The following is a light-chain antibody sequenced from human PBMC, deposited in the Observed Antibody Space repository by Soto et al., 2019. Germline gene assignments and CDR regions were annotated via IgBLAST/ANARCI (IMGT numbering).Light chain of an antibody. CDR2: GAS. J-gene: IGKJ1*01. V-gene: IGKV3-15*01. CDR3: QQYNNWPLT. Sequence: ELVFTQSPGTLSLSPGERSTLSCLASQSVSSSYLAWYQQKPGQAPRLLIYGASTRATGITARFSGSGSGTEFTLTISSLQSEDFAVYYCQQYNNWPLTFGQGTKVDIK. CDR1: QSVSSSY.